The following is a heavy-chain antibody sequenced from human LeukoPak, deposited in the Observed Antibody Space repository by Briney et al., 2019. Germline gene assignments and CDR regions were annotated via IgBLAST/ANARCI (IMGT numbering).Heavy chain of an antibody. CDR1: GFTFSTYA. CDR3: VKWRAAMAPRDYYGMDV. CDR2: ISSDGGST. Sequence: GGSLRLSCSASGFTFSTYAMHWVRQAPGKGLEYVSAISSDGGSTYYADSVKGTFTISRDNSKNTLYLQMSSLRPDDTAVYYCVKWRAAMAPRDYYGMDVWGQGTTVTVSS. D-gene: IGHD6-6*01. J-gene: IGHJ6*02. V-gene: IGHV3-64D*09.